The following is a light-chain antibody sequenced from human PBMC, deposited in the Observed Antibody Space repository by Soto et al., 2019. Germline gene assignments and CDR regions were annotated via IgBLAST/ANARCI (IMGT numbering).Light chain of an antibody. V-gene: IGKV1-9*01. Sequence: DIQLTQSPSFLSASVGDRVTITCRTSQAISSYLAWYQQKPGKAPQILISAASTLQSGVPSRFSGSGSGTEFTLTISSLQPEDFATYYCQQLKSYPLSFGGGTKVEI. CDR2: AAS. CDR3: QQLKSYPLS. CDR1: QAISSY. J-gene: IGKJ4*01.